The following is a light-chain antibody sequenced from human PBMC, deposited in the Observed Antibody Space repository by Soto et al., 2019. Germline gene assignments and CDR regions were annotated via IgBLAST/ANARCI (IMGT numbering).Light chain of an antibody. CDR3: QQYDDGPYT. V-gene: IGKV3-15*01. CDR1: QSVSID. CDR2: GAS. Sequence: EIEMTQSPATLSVSPGERATLSCRASQSVSIDVAWYQQIPGQTPRLLIYGASTRGNDIPVRFSGSGSGTEFTLTISSLQSEDFAVYYCQQYDDGPYTFGQGTKVEI. J-gene: IGKJ2*01.